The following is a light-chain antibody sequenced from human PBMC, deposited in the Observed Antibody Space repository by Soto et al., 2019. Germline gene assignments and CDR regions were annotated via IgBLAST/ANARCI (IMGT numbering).Light chain of an antibody. V-gene: IGKV1-33*01. CDR2: DAS. Sequence: DIQMTQSPSSLSASVGDRVIITCQASQDISNYLNWYQQKPGKAPKLLIYDASNLETGVPSRFSGSGSGTEFPFTISSLQPEDSATYYCQQYDNLPFTFGPGTKVDIK. J-gene: IGKJ3*01. CDR3: QQYDNLPFT. CDR1: QDISNY.